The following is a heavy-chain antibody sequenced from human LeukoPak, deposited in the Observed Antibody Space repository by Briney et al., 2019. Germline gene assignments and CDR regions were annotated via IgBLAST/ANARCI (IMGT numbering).Heavy chain of an antibody. Sequence: GGSLRLSCAASGFTFSSYWMHWVRQVLGKGLVWVSRINSDGSSTSYADSVKGRFTISRDNAKNTLYLQMNSLRAEDMAVYYCARCEVGSWYDYFDYWGQGTLVTVSS. J-gene: IGHJ4*02. CDR3: ARCEVGSWYDYFDY. V-gene: IGHV3-74*01. CDR1: GFTFSSYW. D-gene: IGHD6-13*01. CDR2: INSDGSST.